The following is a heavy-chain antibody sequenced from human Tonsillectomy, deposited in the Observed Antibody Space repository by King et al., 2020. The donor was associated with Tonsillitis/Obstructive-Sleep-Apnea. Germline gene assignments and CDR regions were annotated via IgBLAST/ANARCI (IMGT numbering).Heavy chain of an antibody. J-gene: IGHJ4*02. CDR1: GFTFSNYA. V-gene: IGHV3-30*04. CDR3: ARDFQLVLDY. D-gene: IGHD6-13*01. Sequence: VQLVESGGGVVQPGRSLRLSCAASGFTFSNYAMHWGRQAPGKGLEWVAFISYDGSNKYYADSVRGRFTISRDNSENTLSLQMNSLRPEDTAVYYCARDFQLVLDYWGQGTLVTVSS. CDR2: ISYDGSNK.